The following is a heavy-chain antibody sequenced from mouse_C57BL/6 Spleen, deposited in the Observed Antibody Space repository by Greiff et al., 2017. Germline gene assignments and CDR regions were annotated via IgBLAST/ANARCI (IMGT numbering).Heavy chain of an antibody. CDR2: IDPSDSYT. D-gene: IGHD3-2*02. CDR3: ARSNSGDAMDY. J-gene: IGHJ4*01. CDR1: GYTFTSYW. V-gene: IGHV1-69*01. Sequence: VQLQQSGAELVMPGASVKLSCKASGYTFTSYWMHWVKQRPGQGLEWIGEIDPSDSYTNYNQKFKGKSTLTVDKSSSTAYMQLSSLTSEDSAVYYCARSNSGDAMDYWGQGTSVTVSS.